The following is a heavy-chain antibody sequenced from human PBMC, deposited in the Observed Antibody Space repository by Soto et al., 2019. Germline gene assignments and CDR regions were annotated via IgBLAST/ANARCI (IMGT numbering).Heavy chain of an antibody. Sequence: SETLSLTCAVYGGSFSGYDWTWIRQPPGTGLEWIGEINHSGSTNYNPSLKSRVTISVDTSKNQFSLKLSSVTAADTAVYYCARGSIAAADLREGYNWFDPWGQGTLVTVSS. CDR1: GGSFSGYD. D-gene: IGHD6-13*01. CDR3: ARGSIAAADLREGYNWFDP. V-gene: IGHV4-34*01. J-gene: IGHJ5*02. CDR2: INHSGST.